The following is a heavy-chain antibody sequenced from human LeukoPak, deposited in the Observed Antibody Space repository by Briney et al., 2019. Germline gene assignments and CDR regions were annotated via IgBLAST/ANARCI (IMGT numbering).Heavy chain of an antibody. CDR1: GYTFSSYD. J-gene: IGHJ4*02. Sequence: ASVKVSCKASGYTFSSYDMNWVRQATGQGLEWMGWMNPNSGNTGYAQKFQGRVTMTRNTSTSTAYMELSSLRSEDTAVYYCGRGDRVQLWSDYWGQGTLVTVFS. CDR2: MNPNSGNT. D-gene: IGHD5-18*01. CDR3: GRGDRVQLWSDY. V-gene: IGHV1-8*01.